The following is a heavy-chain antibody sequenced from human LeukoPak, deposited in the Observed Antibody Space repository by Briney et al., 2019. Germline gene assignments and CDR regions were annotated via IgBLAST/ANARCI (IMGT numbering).Heavy chain of an antibody. Sequence: SETLSLTCAVYGGSFSGYYWSWIRQPPGKGLEWIGEINHSGSTNYNPSLKSRVTISVDTSKNQFSLKLSSVTAADTAVYYCARDLLEYSSSSGAFDIWGQGTMVTVSS. J-gene: IGHJ3*02. CDR2: INHSGST. CDR3: ARDLLEYSSSSGAFDI. D-gene: IGHD6-6*01. CDR1: GGSFSGYY. V-gene: IGHV4-34*01.